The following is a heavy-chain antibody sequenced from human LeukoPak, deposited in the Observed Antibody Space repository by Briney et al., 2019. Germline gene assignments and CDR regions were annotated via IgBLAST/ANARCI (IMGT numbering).Heavy chain of an antibody. CDR3: ASALYYDSSGYYDY. V-gene: IGHV4-61*08. CDR1: GGSINNGGYY. Sequence: PSETLSLTCTVSGGSINNGGYYWSWIRQHPGKGLEWIGYIYYSGSTNYNPSLKSRVTISVDTSKNQFSLKLSSVTAADTAVYYCASALYYDSSGYYDYWGQGTLVTVSS. D-gene: IGHD3-22*01. CDR2: IYYSGST. J-gene: IGHJ4*02.